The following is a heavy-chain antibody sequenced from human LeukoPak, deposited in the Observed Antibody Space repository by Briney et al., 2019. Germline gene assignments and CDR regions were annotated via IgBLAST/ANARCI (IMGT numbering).Heavy chain of an antibody. CDR2: IWYDGSNK. CDR1: GFTFSSYA. D-gene: IGHD3-3*01. V-gene: IGHV3-30*14. CDR3: ARGSGIADFWSGYYDHYFDY. J-gene: IGHJ4*02. Sequence: GGSLRLSCAASGFTFSSYAMHWVRQAPGKGLEWVAVIWYDGSNKYYADSVKGRFTISRHNSKNTLYLQMNSLRAEDTAVYYCARGSGIADFWSGYYDHYFDYWGQGTLVTVSS.